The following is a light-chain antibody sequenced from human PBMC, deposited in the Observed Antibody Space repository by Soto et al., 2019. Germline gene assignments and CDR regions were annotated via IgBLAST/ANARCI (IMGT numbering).Light chain of an antibody. CDR2: AAS. Sequence: DIQMTQSPSSLSASVGDRVTITCRASHDISNSLAWYQQKPGQVPKPVIFAASTLQSGVPSRFRGIGSGTDFTHTINSLQPEDVATYYCQKYNGAPPLFTFGPGTKVDIK. J-gene: IGKJ3*01. V-gene: IGKV1-27*01. CDR3: QKYNGAPPLFT. CDR1: HDISNS.